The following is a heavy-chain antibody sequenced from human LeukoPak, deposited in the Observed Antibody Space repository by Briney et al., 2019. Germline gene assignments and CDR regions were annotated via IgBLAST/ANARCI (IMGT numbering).Heavy chain of an antibody. V-gene: IGHV4-34*01. D-gene: IGHD5-12*01. CDR3: ARRRSRGGIYFAYFDY. CDR2: INHSGST. J-gene: IGHJ4*02. CDR1: GGSISGYY. Sequence: SETLSLTCTVSGGSISGYYWSWIRQPPGKGLEWIGEINHSGSTNYNPSLKSRVTISVDTSKNQFSLKLSSVTAADTAVYYCARRRSRGGIYFAYFDYWGQGTLVTVSS.